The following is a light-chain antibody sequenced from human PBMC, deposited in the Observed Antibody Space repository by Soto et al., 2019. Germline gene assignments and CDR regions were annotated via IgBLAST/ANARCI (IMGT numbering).Light chain of an antibody. J-gene: IGLJ1*01. Sequence: QSVLTQPASVSGSPGQSITISCTGTSSDVGAYNFVSWYQQHPGKAPKVMIYEVSHRPSGVSSRFSGSKSGNTASLTISGLQAEDEADYYCSSYTGSSTSVFGSGTKVTV. V-gene: IGLV2-14*01. CDR1: SSDVGAYNF. CDR2: EVS. CDR3: SSYTGSSTSV.